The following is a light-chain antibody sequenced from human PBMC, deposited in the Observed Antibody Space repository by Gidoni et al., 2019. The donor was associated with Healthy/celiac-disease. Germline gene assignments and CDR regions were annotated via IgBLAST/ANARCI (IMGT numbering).Light chain of an antibody. Sequence: QSALTQPRSVSGPPGQSVTISCTGTSIDVGGYNYVSWYQPHPGKSPKLIIYDVITRPSGVPVRFSGSKSGNTASLTSSGLQAEDEADYYCCSYAGSSVFGGGTKLTVL. V-gene: IGLV2-11*01. CDR3: CSYAGSSV. CDR2: DVI. J-gene: IGLJ2*01. CDR1: SIDVGGYNY.